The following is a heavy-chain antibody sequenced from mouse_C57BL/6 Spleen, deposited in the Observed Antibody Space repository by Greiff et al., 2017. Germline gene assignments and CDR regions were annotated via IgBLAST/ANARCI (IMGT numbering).Heavy chain of an antibody. Sequence: QVQLKESGPELVKPGASVKISCTASGYAFSSSWMNWVKQRPGKGLDWIGRIYPGDGDTNYNGKFKGKATLTADKSSSTAYMQLSSLTSEDSAVYFCARSGTTVENWYFDVWGTGTTVTVSS. J-gene: IGHJ1*03. CDR1: GYAFSSSW. D-gene: IGHD1-1*01. V-gene: IGHV1-82*01. CDR2: IYPGDGDT. CDR3: ARSGTTVENWYFDV.